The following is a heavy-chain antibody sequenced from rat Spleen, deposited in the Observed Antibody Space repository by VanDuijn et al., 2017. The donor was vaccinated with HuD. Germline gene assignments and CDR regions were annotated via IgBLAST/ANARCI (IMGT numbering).Heavy chain of an antibody. Sequence: EVQLVESDGGLVQPGRSLKLSCVASGFIFSDYYVAWVRQAPTKGLEWVASITNAAGKVHYPDSVKGRFTLSRDNAKSTLYLQMGSLRSEDTATYFCARLGGLRNWFAYWGQGTLVTVSS. CDR1: GFIFSDYY. J-gene: IGHJ3*01. V-gene: IGHV5S23*01. CDR3: ARLGGLRNWFAY. CDR2: ITNAAGKV. D-gene: IGHD4-3*01.